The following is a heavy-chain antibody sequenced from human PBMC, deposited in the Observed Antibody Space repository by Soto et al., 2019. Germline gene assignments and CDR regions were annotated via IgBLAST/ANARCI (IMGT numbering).Heavy chain of an antibody. J-gene: IGHJ4*02. D-gene: IGHD1-1*01. Sequence: GGSLRLSCAASGFTFSGHAMHWVRQAPGKGLEWLATISHNTKNTYYADSMKGRFSISRDDHKNTLYLQINSLRADDTAVYYCATDPDEEQLNPGGPFDSWGQGNLVTVSS. CDR1: GFTFSGHA. V-gene: IGHV3-30*04. CDR3: ATDPDEEQLNPGGPFDS. CDR2: ISHNTKNT.